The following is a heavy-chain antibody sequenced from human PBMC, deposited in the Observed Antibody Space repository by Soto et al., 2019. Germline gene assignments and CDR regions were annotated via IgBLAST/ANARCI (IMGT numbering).Heavy chain of an antibody. V-gene: IGHV1-18*01. J-gene: IGHJ6*02. CDR3: ARDTLVLLTKYYYGMDV. CDR2: ISAYNGNT. CDR1: GYTFTSYG. D-gene: IGHD2-21*02. Sequence: QVQLVQSGAEVKKPGASVKVSCKASGYTFTSYGISWVRQAPGQGLEWMGWISAYNGNTNYAQKLQGRVTMTTDTSTSTAYMELRSLRSDDTAVYYSARDTLVLLTKYYYGMDVWGQGTTVTVSS.